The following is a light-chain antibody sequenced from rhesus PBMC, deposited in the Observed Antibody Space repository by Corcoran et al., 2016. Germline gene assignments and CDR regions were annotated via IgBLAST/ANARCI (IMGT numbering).Light chain of an antibody. J-gene: IGKJ4*01. CDR2: KAD. Sequence: DIPMTQSPSSLSAFTGDRITITCRASPGISNYLNWYQQKPGEVPKVLIHKADRLASGVPSRFSGSGSGTECTLTISSLQPEDFATYYCQQDNRSPLTFGGGTKVEI. CDR1: PGISNY. CDR3: QQDNRSPLT. V-gene: IGKV1-32*05.